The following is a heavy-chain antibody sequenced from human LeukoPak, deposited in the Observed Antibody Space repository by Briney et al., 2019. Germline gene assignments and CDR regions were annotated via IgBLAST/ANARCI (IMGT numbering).Heavy chain of an antibody. CDR1: GGSISSSSYY. J-gene: IGHJ4*02. CDR3: ATNGWELHRWVDY. Sequence: SETLSLTCTVPGGSISSSSYYWGWIRQPPGKGLEWIGSIYCSGSTYYNPSLKSRVTISVDTSKNQFSLKLSSVTAADTAVYYCATNGWELHRWVDYWGQGTLVTVSS. V-gene: IGHV4-39*01. D-gene: IGHD1-26*01. CDR2: IYCSGST.